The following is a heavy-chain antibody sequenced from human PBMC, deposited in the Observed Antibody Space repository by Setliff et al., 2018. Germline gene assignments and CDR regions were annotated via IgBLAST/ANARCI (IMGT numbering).Heavy chain of an antibody. CDR2: IDPRGSPV. D-gene: IGHD1-7*01. V-gene: IGHV3-48*04. CDR3: TRSRGTTVYDY. Sequence: PGGSLRLSCAASGFTFSSYAMSWVRQAPGKGLEWISHIDPRGSPVDYVDSVKGRFTISRDNTKNLVYLQMDSLRADDTAVYYCTRSRGTTVYDYWGQGTLVTVSS. CDR1: GFTFSSYA. J-gene: IGHJ4*02.